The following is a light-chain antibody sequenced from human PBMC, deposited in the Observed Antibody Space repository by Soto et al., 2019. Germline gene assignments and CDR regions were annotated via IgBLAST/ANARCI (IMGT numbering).Light chain of an antibody. CDR2: DAS. V-gene: IGKV3-15*01. CDR3: HQYNDWPPA. J-gene: IGKJ1*01. Sequence: EVRMTQSPSTLSVSTGERATLSCRASQSVSSNVAWYQQKPGQAPRLLIYDASTRATGIPARFSGSGSGTEFTLTISSLQSEDFAAYYCHQYNDWPPAFGQGTKVDIK. CDR1: QSVSSN.